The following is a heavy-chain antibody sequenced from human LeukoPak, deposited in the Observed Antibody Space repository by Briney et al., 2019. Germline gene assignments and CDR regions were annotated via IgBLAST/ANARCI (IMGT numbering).Heavy chain of an antibody. CDR2: IGVFNGNR. Sequence: ASVKVSCKTSGYTFSRYGFSWVRQAPGQGLGWIGWIGVFNGNRNYAKSVQGRITLTADTSTNTTYMELRSLTSDDTAVYFCGRDWDWHVQFWGQGTLITVSS. D-gene: IGHD1-26*01. CDR1: GYTFSRYG. CDR3: GRDWDWHVQF. V-gene: IGHV1-18*01. J-gene: IGHJ4*02.